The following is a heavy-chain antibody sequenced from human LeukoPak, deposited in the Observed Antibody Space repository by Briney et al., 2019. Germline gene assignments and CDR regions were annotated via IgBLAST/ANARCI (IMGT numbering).Heavy chain of an antibody. CDR3: ARDPLYGDYGSSDY. V-gene: IGHV4-59*01. Sequence: SETLSLTCSVSGGSSSTYYWSWIRQPPGKGLEWIGYMSYSGSTNYNPSLKSRVTISGDTSKNQFSLKLSSVTAADTAVYYCARDPLYGDYGSSDYWGQGTLVTVSS. D-gene: IGHD4-17*01. CDR1: GGSSSTYY. CDR2: MSYSGST. J-gene: IGHJ4*02.